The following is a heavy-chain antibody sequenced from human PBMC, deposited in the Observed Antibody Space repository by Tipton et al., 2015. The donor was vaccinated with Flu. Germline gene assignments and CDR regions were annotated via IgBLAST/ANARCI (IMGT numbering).Heavy chain of an antibody. CDR1: GFTLSGYW. J-gene: IGHJ4*02. CDR3: STSFDD. Sequence: GSLRLSCAASGFTLSGYWMTWVRQTPGKGLEWVATIKSDGSEKFYVDSVKGRFTISRDDAKNSLYLQMNSLKVEDTAMYYCSTSFDDWGQGTLVTVSS. V-gene: IGHV3-7*01. CDR2: IKSDGSEK.